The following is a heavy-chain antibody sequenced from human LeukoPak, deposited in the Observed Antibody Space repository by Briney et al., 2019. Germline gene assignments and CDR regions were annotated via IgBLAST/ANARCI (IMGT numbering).Heavy chain of an antibody. CDR2: IIPIFGTA. CDR1: GGTFSSYA. CDR3: ALLATTVVTRFDY. J-gene: IGHJ4*02. V-gene: IGHV1-69*13. Sequence: SVKVSCKASGGTFSSYAISWVRQAPGQGLEWMGGIIPIFGTANYAQKLQGRVTITADESTSTAYMELSSLRSEDTAVYYCALLATTVVTRFDYWGQGTLVTVSS. D-gene: IGHD4-23*01.